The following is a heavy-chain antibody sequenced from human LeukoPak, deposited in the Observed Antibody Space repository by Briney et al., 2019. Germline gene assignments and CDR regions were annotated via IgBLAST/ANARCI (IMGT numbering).Heavy chain of an antibody. CDR1: GGTFSSYA. J-gene: IGHJ4*02. V-gene: IGHV3-53*01. CDR2: IYSDNT. D-gene: IGHD4/OR15-4a*01. Sequence: GASVKVSCKASGGTFSSYAISWVRQAPGKGLEWVSFIYSDNTHYSDSVKGRFTISRDNSKNTLYLQMNSLRAEDTAVYYCARRAGAYSHPYDYWGQGTLVTVSS. CDR3: ARRAGAYSHPYDY.